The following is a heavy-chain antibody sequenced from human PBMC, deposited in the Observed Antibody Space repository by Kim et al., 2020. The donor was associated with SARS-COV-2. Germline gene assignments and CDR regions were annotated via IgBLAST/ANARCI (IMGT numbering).Heavy chain of an antibody. CDR1: GFTFDDYT. CDR2: ISWDGGST. Sequence: GGSLRLSCAASGFTFDDYTMHWVRQAPGKGLEWVSLISWDGGSTYYADSVKGRFTISRDNSKNSLYLQMNSLRTEDTALYYCAKDNRKYYYGMDVWGQGTTVTVSS. CDR3: AKDNRKYYYGMDV. J-gene: IGHJ6*02. V-gene: IGHV3-43*01.